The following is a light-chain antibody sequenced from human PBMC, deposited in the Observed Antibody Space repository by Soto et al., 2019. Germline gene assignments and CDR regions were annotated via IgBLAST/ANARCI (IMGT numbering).Light chain of an antibody. CDR1: SSDVGSYNL. J-gene: IGLJ1*01. CDR2: EGS. CDR3: CSYAGSSIFYV. Sequence: QSALTQPASVSGSPGQSITISCTGTSSDVGSYNLVSWYQQHPGKAPKLMIYEGSKRPSGVSNRFSGSKSGNPASLTISGLQAEDEADYYCCSYAGSSIFYVFGTGTKLTVL. V-gene: IGLV2-23*01.